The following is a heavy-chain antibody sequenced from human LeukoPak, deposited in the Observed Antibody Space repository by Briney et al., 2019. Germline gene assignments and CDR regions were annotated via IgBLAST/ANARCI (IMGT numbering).Heavy chain of an antibody. J-gene: IGHJ4*02. CDR2: IYYSGST. D-gene: IGHD3-10*01. CDR3: ARGRGRFGDLDY. V-gene: IGHV4-59*01. CDR1: GGSISSYY. Sequence: SETLSLTCTVSGGSISSYYWSWIRQPPGKGLEWIGYIYYSGSTNYTPSLKSRVTISVDTSKNQFSLKLSSVTAADTAVYYCARGRGRFGDLDYWGQGTLVTVSS.